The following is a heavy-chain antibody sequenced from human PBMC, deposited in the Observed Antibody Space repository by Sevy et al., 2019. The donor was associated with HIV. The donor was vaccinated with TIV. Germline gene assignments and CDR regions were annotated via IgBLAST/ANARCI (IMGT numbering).Heavy chain of an antibody. CDR2: ISYDGSNK. J-gene: IGHJ4*02. V-gene: IGHV3-30*04. D-gene: IGHD2-15*01. CDR1: GFTFSSYA. Sequence: GGSLRLSCAASGFTFSSYAMHWVRQAPGKGLEWVAVISYDGSNKYYADSVKGRFTISRDNSKNTLYLEMNSLRTEDTAVYYCARDQGAVVIVAATLFEYWGQGTLDTVSS. CDR3: ARDQGAVVIVAATLFEY.